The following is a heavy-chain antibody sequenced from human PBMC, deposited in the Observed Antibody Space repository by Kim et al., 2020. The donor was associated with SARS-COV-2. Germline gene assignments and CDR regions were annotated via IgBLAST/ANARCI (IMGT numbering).Heavy chain of an antibody. D-gene: IGHD2-15*01. V-gene: IGHV1-8*01. CDR1: GYTFTSYD. CDR3: ARGVYCSSGSCPYYFDS. J-gene: IGHJ4*01. CDR2: MNPNSGNT. Sequence: ASVKVSCKASGYTFTSYDINWVRQATGQGLEWMGWMNPNSGNTGYAQKFQGRVTMTRNTSISTAYMELSSLRSEDTAVYYCARGVYCSSGSCPYYFDSWGQGAQVTVSS.